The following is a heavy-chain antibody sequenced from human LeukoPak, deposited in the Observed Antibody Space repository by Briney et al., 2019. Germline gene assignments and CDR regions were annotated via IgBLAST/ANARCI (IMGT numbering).Heavy chain of an antibody. CDR1: GITLDDFA. V-gene: IGHV3-43*02. Sequence: PGGSPRLSCAASGITLDDFAMHWGPQAPGESLEWVSLISGVGGSIYYVASVKGRFTISRDNSKNSLYLQMNSLRTEDTALYYCAKDGGGYSYAADYWGQGTLVTVSS. D-gene: IGHD5-18*01. J-gene: IGHJ4*02. CDR2: ISGVGGSI. CDR3: AKDGGGYSYAADY.